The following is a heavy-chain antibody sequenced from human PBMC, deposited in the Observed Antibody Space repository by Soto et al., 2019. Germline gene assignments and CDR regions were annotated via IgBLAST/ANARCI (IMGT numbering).Heavy chain of an antibody. J-gene: IGHJ6*02. D-gene: IGHD3-22*01. V-gene: IGHV3-23*01. CDR3: AKDRGYYDSSGPQVDV. Sequence: GGSLRLSCAASGFTFMSYAMNWVRQATGKGLEWVSGISSSGGSTYYADSVRGRFTISRDNFKNTLYLQMNSLRAEDTAVYYCAKDRGYYDSSGPQVDVWGQGTTVTVSS. CDR1: GFTFMSYA. CDR2: ISSSGGST.